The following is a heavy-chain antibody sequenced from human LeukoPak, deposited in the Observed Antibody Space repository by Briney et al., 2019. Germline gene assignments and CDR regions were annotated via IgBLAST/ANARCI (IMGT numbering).Heavy chain of an antibody. V-gene: IGHV1-8*01. D-gene: IGHD3-16*01. CDR2: MNPSSGNT. Sequence: ASVKVSCKASGYTFSSYDVNWVRQAPGQGLEWTGWMNPSSGNTGYAQKFQGRVTIIRNTSISTAYMELSSLRSEDTAVYYCARAAGGTRNYYMDVWAKGTTVTVSS. CDR3: ARAAGGTRNYYMDV. J-gene: IGHJ6*03. CDR1: GYTFSSYD.